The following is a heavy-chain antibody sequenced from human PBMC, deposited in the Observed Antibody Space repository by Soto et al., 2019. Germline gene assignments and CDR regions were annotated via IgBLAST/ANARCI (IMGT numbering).Heavy chain of an antibody. Sequence: SETLSLTCAVYGGSFSGYYWSWIRQPPGKGLEWIGEINHSGSTNYNPSLKSRVTISVDTSKNQFSLKMTSVTAADTAVYYCARGYGSGRYPYLQVDYWGQGTLVTVSS. J-gene: IGHJ4*02. CDR3: ARGYGSGRYPYLQVDY. V-gene: IGHV4-34*01. CDR1: GGSFSGYY. CDR2: INHSGST. D-gene: IGHD3-10*01.